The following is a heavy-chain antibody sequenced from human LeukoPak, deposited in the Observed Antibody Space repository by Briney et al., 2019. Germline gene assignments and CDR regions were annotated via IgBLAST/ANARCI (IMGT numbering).Heavy chain of an antibody. Sequence: GGSLRLSCAASGFILSTNYMSWVRQAPGKGLEWVSLIYDGGRTYYADSVKGRFTNSRDNSKHTLYLQMNSLRAGDTAVYYCARGAGYPFYMDVWGKGTTVTVSS. CDR1: GFILSTNY. CDR3: ARGAGYPFYMDV. J-gene: IGHJ6*03. V-gene: IGHV3-66*02. D-gene: IGHD5-18*01. CDR2: IYDGGRT.